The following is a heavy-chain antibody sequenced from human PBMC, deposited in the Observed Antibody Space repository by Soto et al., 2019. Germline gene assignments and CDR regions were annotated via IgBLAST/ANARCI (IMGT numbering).Heavy chain of an antibody. Sequence: GESLKISCKASGYSFSSYRIHWVRQMPGKGLEWMGRIDPSDSYTNYSPSFQGHVIISSDKSISTAYLQWSSLKASDTAMYYCARHGDDAFDIWGQGTMVTVS. D-gene: IGHD3-3*01. J-gene: IGHJ3*02. V-gene: IGHV5-10-1*01. CDR2: IDPSDSYT. CDR1: GYSFSSYR. CDR3: ARHGDDAFDI.